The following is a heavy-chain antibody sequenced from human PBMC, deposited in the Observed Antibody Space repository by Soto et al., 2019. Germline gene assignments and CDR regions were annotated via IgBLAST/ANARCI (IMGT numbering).Heavy chain of an antibody. CDR2: INHSGST. CDR3: ARSSTAARGGKKGGWFDP. CDR1: GGSFSGYY. J-gene: IGHJ5*02. Sequence: SETLSLTCAVYGGSFSGYYWSWIRQPPGKGLEWIGEINHSGSTNYNPSLKSRVTISVDTSKNQFSLKLSSVTAADTAVYYCARSSTAARGGKKGGWFDPRGRGTLVTVSS. D-gene: IGHD6-6*01. V-gene: IGHV4-34*01.